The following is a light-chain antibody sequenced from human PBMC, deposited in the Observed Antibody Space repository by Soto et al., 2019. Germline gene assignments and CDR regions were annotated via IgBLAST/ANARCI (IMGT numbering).Light chain of an antibody. CDR1: EDINSR. V-gene: IGKV1-12*01. CDR2: AAF. Sequence: DIQMTQPPSSVSPSVGDRVTVSCRASEDINSRLAWYQQKPGNAPKLLIYAAFILQSGVPSRFSGYGSGTDFTLSISSLQPEDFATYYCQQADSFPITFGQGTRLEIK. J-gene: IGKJ5*01. CDR3: QQADSFPIT.